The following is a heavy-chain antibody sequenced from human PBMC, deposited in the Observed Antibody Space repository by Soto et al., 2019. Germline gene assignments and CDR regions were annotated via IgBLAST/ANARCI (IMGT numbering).Heavy chain of an antibody. CDR2: IDPSDSYT. CDR1: GYSFTSYW. Sequence: PGESLKISCKGSGYSFTSYWISWVRQMPGKGLEWMGRIDPSDSYTNCSPSFQGHVTISADKSISTAYLQWSSLKASDTAMYYCAGRTTVTTLTGMDVWGQGTTVTVSS. D-gene: IGHD4-17*01. V-gene: IGHV5-10-1*01. J-gene: IGHJ6*02. CDR3: AGRTTVTTLTGMDV.